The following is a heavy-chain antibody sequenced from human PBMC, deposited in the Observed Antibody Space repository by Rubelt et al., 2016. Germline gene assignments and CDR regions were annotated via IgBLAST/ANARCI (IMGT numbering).Heavy chain of an antibody. CDR3: ARSGQYYYGSGSYYNQYFDY. Sequence: LKSRVTISVDTSKNQFSLKLSSVTAADTAVYYCARSGQYYYGSGSYYNQYFDYWGQGTLVTVSS. D-gene: IGHD3-10*01. V-gene: IGHV4-34*01. J-gene: IGHJ4*02.